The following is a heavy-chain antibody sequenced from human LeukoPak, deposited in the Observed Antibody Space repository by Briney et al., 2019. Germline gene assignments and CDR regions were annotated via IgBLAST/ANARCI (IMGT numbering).Heavy chain of an antibody. CDR2: IIPIFGTA. CDR3: ARGEGKQLVQEDS. J-gene: IGHJ4*02. V-gene: IGHV1-69*13. Sequence: SVKVSCKASGGTFSGYAISWVRQVPGQGLEWMGGIIPIFGTANYAQKFQGRVTITADESTSTAYMELSSLRSEDTAVYYCARGEGKQLVQEDSWGQGTLVTVSS. D-gene: IGHD6-6*01. CDR1: GGTFSGYA.